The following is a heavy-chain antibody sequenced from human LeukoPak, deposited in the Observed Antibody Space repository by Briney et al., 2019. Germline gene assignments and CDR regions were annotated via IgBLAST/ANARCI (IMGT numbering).Heavy chain of an antibody. J-gene: IGHJ6*04. Sequence: PGGSLRLSYAASGFTFSSYGMHWVRQAPGKGLEWVAVISYDGSNKYYADSVKGRFTISRDNSKNTLYLQMNSLRAEDTAVYYCAKEPTSYYYYGMDVWGKGTTVTVSS. CDR3: AKEPTSYYYYGMDV. CDR1: GFTFSSYG. V-gene: IGHV3-30*18. CDR2: ISYDGSNK.